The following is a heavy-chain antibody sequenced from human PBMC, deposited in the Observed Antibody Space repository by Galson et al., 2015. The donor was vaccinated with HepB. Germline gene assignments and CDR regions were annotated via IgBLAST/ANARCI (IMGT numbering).Heavy chain of an antibody. V-gene: IGHV3-30-3*01. CDR1: GFTFSSYV. J-gene: IGHJ4*02. CDR3: ARTIAVADLDY. D-gene: IGHD6-19*01. CDR2: ISYDGSNK. Sequence: LRLSCAASGFTFSSYVMHWVRQAPGKGLEWVAVISYDGSNKYYADSVKGRFTISRDNSKNTLYLQMNSLRAEDTAVYYCARTIAVADLDYWGQGTLVTVSS.